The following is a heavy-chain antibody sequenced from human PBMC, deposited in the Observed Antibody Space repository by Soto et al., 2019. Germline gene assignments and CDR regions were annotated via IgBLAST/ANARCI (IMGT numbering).Heavy chain of an antibody. V-gene: IGHV4-34*01. D-gene: IGHD3-22*01. Sequence: QVQLQQWGAGLLKPSETLSLTCAVSGGSFSGYYWSWIRQPPGKGLEWIGEINHSGSTNYNPSLKSRVTISVDTSKNQFSLKLSSVTAADTAVYYCARDLRDRPDYWGQGTLVTVSS. CDR2: INHSGST. CDR3: ARDLRDRPDY. CDR1: GGSFSGYY. J-gene: IGHJ4*02.